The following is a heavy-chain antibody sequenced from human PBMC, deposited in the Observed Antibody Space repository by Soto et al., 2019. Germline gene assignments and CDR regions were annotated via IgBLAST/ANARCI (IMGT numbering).Heavy chain of an antibody. CDR3: AKGLTHKLRFADMDV. V-gene: IGHV1-46*01. CDR2: INPSGGST. CDR1: GYTFTSYY. D-gene: IGHD3-3*01. Sequence: QVQLVQSGAEVKKPGASVKVSCKASGYTFTSYYMHWVRQAPGQGLEWMGIINPSGGSTSYAQKFQGRVTMTRDTSTSTVYMELSSLRSEDTAVYYCAKGLTHKLRFADMDVWGQGTTVTVSS. J-gene: IGHJ6*02.